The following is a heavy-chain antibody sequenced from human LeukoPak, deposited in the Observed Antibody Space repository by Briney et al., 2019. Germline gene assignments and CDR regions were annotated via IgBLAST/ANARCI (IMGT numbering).Heavy chain of an antibody. V-gene: IGHV4-34*01. CDR3: ALRVGGITGTIDY. CDR1: GGSFSGYY. J-gene: IGHJ4*02. Sequence: WASLSLTCAVYGGSFSGYYRSCVRQPPGKGLGWMGEINHSGSTNYNPSVKSRVTISVDTSKNQFSLKLSSVTAADTAVYYCALRVGGITGTIDYWGQGTLVTVSS. CDR2: INHSGST. D-gene: IGHD1-20*01.